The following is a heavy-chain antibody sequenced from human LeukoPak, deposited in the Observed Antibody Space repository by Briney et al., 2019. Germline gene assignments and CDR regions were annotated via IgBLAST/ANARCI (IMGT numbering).Heavy chain of an antibody. CDR3: AAGYTGMVALGY. J-gene: IGHJ4*02. V-gene: IGHV4-59*01. Sequence: PSETLSLTCTVSGDSISRYYWSWIRQPPGKGLEWIGYIYYSGSANYNPSLKSRVTISVDTSKNQFSLKLSSVTAADTAVYYCAAGYTGMVALGYWGQGTLLTVSS. CDR1: GDSISRYY. D-gene: IGHD5-18*01. CDR2: IYYSGSA.